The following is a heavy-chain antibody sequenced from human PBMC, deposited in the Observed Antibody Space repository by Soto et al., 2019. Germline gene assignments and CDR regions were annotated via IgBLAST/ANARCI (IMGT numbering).Heavy chain of an antibody. CDR3: ARALCGELKHFDY. CDR1: GFTFSYHY. V-gene: IGHV3-72*01. CDR2: IRNKANSYTT. D-gene: IGHD3-10*02. J-gene: IGHJ4*02. Sequence: EVQLVESGGGLVQPGGSLRLSCAASGFTFSYHYMEWVRQAPGKGLEWVGRIRNKANSYTTEYGASVKGRFTISRDDSKNSLSLQMNSLKTEDTAVYYCARALCGELKHFDYWGQGTLVTVSS.